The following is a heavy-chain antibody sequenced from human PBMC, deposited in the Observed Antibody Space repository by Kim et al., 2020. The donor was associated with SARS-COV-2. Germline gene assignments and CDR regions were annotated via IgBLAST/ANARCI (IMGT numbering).Heavy chain of an antibody. CDR3: VRDLGITGTTDGFSMGV. D-gene: IGHD1-7*01. J-gene: IGHJ6*02. Sequence: VKGRLTISRDNAKNTLYLQMNSVRAEDTAVYYCVRDLGITGTTDGFSMGVWGQGTTVTVSS. V-gene: IGHV3-30*07.